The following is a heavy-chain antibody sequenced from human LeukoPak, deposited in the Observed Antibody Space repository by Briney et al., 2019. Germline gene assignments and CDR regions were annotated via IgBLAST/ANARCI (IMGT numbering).Heavy chain of an antibody. CDR1: GLTFSTYA. Sequence: GGSLRLSCAASGLTFSTYAMNWVRQAPGKGLEWVSVISGSGGSTYYADSVKGRFTISRDNSKNTLYLQMNSLRAEDTAVYYCAKRNSLYFFDSWGQGTLVTVSS. V-gene: IGHV3-23*01. CDR3: AKRNSLYFFDS. D-gene: IGHD3-16*01. CDR2: ISGSGGST. J-gene: IGHJ4*02.